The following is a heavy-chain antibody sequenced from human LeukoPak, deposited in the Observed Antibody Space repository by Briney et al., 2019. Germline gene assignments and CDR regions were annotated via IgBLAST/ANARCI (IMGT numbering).Heavy chain of an antibody. CDR1: GGSFSGYY. D-gene: IGHD6-19*01. CDR3: ARELGGWYNY. V-gene: IGHV4-34*01. CDR2: INHSGST. J-gene: IGHJ4*02. Sequence: SKTLSLTCAVYGGSFSGYYWSWIRQPPGKGLEWIGEINHSGSTNYNPSLKSRVTISVDTSKNQFSLKLSSVTAADTAVYYCARELGGWYNYWGQGTLVTVSS.